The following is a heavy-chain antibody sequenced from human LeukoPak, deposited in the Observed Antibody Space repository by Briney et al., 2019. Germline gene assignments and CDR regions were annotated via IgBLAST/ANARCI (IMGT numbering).Heavy chain of an antibody. D-gene: IGHD3-10*01. CDR1: GGSISSYY. CDR2: ISYSGST. Sequence: SETLSLTCTVSGGSISSYYWSWIWQPPGKGLEWIGYISYSGSTNYNPSLKSRVTISVDTSKNQFSLKLSSVTAADTAVYYCARDVFYGMDVWGQGTTVTVSS. J-gene: IGHJ6*02. V-gene: IGHV4-59*01. CDR3: ARDVFYGMDV.